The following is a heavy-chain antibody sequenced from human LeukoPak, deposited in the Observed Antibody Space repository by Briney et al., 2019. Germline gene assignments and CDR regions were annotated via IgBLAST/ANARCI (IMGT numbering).Heavy chain of an antibody. CDR1: GYTLTELS. V-gene: IGHV1-24*01. CDR3: ATDRLTGYSSSWYVYA. D-gene: IGHD6-13*01. CDR2: FDPEDGET. J-gene: IGHJ4*02. Sequence: ASVKVSCKVSGYTLTELSMHWVRQAPGKGLEWMGGFDPEDGETIYAQKFQGRVTMTEDTSTDTAYMELSSLRSEDTAVYYCATDRLTGYSSSWYVYARGQGTLVTVSS.